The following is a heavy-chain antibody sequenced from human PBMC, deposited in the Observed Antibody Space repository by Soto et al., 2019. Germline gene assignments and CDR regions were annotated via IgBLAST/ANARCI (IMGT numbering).Heavy chain of an antibody. J-gene: IGHJ4*02. D-gene: IGHD3-10*01. CDR3: ARAATGSYHSAY. Sequence: ASVKVSCKTSGYAFTSYGVNWVRQAPGQGLEWMGWIAPHSGRTTYLPKFQGRVTITADASTNTACMELGSLSSDDTGIYFCARAATGSYHSAYWGQGTVVTVSS. V-gene: IGHV1-18*04. CDR1: GYAFTSYG. CDR2: IAPHSGRT.